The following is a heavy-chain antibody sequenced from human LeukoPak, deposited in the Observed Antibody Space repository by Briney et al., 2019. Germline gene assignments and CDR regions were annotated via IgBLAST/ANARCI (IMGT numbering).Heavy chain of an antibody. CDR2: ITGSGGST. D-gene: IGHD3-3*01. Sequence: GGSLRLSCAASGFTLSNYGLSWVRQAPGKGLEWVSGITGSGGSTYYADSVKGRFTISRDNSKNTLYLQMNSLRAEDTAIYYCARDERLLSFLKWGQGTLVTVSS. V-gene: IGHV3-23*01. J-gene: IGHJ4*02. CDR3: ARDERLLSFLK. CDR1: GFTLSNYG.